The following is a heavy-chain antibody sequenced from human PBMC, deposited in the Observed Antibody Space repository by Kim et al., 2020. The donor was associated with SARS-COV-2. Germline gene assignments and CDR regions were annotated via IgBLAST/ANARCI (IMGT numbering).Heavy chain of an antibody. Sequence: SVKVSCKASGGTFSSYAISWVRQAPGQGLEWMGGIIPIFGTANYAQKFQGRVTITADESTSTAYMELSSLRSEDTAVYYCAGNPRDGYHYYYGMDVWGQGTTVTVSS. CDR2: IIPIFGTA. CDR1: GGTFSSYA. V-gene: IGHV1-69*13. J-gene: IGHJ6*02. CDR3: AGNPRDGYHYYYGMDV.